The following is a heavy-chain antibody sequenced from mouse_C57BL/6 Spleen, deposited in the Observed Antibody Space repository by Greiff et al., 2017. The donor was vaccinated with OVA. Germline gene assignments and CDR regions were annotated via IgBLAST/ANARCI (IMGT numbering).Heavy chain of an antibody. Sequence: QVQLQQSGAELARPGASVKLSCKASGYTFTSYGISWVTQRTGQGLEWIGEIYPRSGNTYSNEKFKGKATLTADKYSSTAYMEVRSLTSEDLSVYFCAREEGDYYGSSYDYAMDYWGQGTSVTVSS. D-gene: IGHD1-1*01. J-gene: IGHJ4*01. CDR3: AREEGDYYGSSYDYAMDY. CDR1: GYTFTSYG. CDR2: IYPRSGNT. V-gene: IGHV1-81*01.